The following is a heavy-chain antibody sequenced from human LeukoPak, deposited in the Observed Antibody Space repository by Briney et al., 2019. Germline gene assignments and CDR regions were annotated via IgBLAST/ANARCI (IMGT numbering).Heavy chain of an antibody. CDR3: AREVNPAPYCSGGSCYSFLFY. V-gene: IGHV1-69*06. D-gene: IGHD2-15*01. CDR1: GGTFSSYA. Sequence: ASVKVSCKASGGTFSSYAISWVRQAPGQGLEWMGGIIPIFGTANYAQKFQGRVTITADKSTSTAYMELSSLRSEDTAVYYCAREVNPAPYCSGGSCYSFLFYWGQGTLVTVSS. CDR2: IIPIFGTA. J-gene: IGHJ4*02.